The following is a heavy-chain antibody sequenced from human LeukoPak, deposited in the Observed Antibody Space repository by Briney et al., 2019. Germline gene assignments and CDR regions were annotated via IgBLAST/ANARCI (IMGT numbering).Heavy chain of an antibody. CDR2: MNPNSGNT. CDR3: TRLGYCSGGSCVSDY. J-gene: IGHJ4*02. CDR1: GYTFTSYD. D-gene: IGHD2-15*01. V-gene: IGHV1-8*03. Sequence: GASVRVSCKASGYTFTSYDINWVRQATGQGFEWMGWMNPNSGNTGYAQKFQGRVTITRNTSISTAYMELSSLRSEDTAVYYCTRLGYCSGGSCVSDYWGQGTLVTVSS.